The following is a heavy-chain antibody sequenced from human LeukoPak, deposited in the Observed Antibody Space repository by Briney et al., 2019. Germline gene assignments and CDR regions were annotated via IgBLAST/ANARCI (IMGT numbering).Heavy chain of an antibody. CDR1: GFTFSSYA. D-gene: IGHD6-19*01. CDR3: AKDRRRIAVAGISPFDY. J-gene: IGHJ4*02. V-gene: IGHV3-23*01. Sequence: PGGSLRLSCAASGFTFSSYARSWVRQAPGKGMDWAPPIGGSGGSTYYAYSVKGRFTISRDNSKNTLYLQMNSLRAEDTAVYYCAKDRRRIAVAGISPFDYWGQGTLVTVSS. CDR2: IGGSGGST.